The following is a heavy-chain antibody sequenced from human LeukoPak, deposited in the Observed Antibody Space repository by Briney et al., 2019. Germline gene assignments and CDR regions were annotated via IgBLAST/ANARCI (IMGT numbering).Heavy chain of an antibody. D-gene: IGHD1-14*01. Sequence: GGSLRLSCAASGFIFSSYEMNWVRQTPGKGLEWVSYISHSGSAKYYADSVKGRFTISRDNPKNSLYLQMNSLRVEDTAINYCARQRPDDAFDIWGRGTMVTVSS. V-gene: IGHV3-48*03. J-gene: IGHJ3*02. CDR1: GFIFSSYE. CDR3: ARQRPDDAFDI. CDR2: ISHSGSAK.